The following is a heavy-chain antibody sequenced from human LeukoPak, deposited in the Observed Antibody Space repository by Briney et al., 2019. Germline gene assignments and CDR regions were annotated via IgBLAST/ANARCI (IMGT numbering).Heavy chain of an antibody. CDR1: GFTFNNYA. J-gene: IGHJ4*02. D-gene: IGHD3-16*01. V-gene: IGHV3-23*01. CDR3: AKAGLGGVILYYFDY. Sequence: GGSLRLSCAASGFTFNNYAMSWVRQAPGKGVEWVSAISGSGVTTYYADSVKGRFTISRDNSKNTLYLQMNSLRAEDTAVYYCAKAGLGGVILYYFDYWGQGTLVTVSS. CDR2: ISGSGVTT.